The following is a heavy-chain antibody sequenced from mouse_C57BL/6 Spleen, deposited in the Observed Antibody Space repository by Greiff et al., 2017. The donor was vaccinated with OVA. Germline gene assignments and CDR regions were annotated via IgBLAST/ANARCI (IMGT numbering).Heavy chain of an antibody. CDR1: GYTFTSYW. Sequence: QVQLKQPGAELVKPGASVKLSCKASGYTFTSYWMHWVKQRPGQGLEWIGMIHPNSGSTNYNEKFKSKATLTVDKSSSTAYMQLSSLTSEDSAVYYCAEGDGPSYYFDYWGQGTTLTVSS. CDR2: IHPNSGST. D-gene: IGHD2-3*01. CDR3: AEGDGPSYYFDY. J-gene: IGHJ2*01. V-gene: IGHV1-64*01.